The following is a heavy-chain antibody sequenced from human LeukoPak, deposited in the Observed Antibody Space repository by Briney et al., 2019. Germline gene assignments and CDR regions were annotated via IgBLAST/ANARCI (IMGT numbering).Heavy chain of an antibody. V-gene: IGHV3-21*01. CDR1: GFTFSSYW. CDR2: ISFSSTYK. Sequence: PGGSLRLSCAASGFTFSSYWMSWVRQAPGKGLEWVSSISFSSTYKYYADSVQGRFAISRDNAKNSLHLEMNSLKDEDTAVYYCARSGLYDYDITGHYSLDNWGPGTLVTVSS. CDR3: ARSGLYDYDITGHYSLDN. J-gene: IGHJ4*02. D-gene: IGHD3-22*01.